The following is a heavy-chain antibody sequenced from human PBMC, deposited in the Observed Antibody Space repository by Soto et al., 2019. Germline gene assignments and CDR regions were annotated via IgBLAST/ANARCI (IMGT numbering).Heavy chain of an antibody. CDR3: AKDMLAFGDYYYYMDV. V-gene: IGHV3-9*01. D-gene: IGHD3-16*01. Sequence: GGSLRLSCAASGFTFDDYAMHWVRQAPGKGLEWVSGISWNSGSIGYADSVKGRFTISRDNAKNSLYLQMNSLRAEDTALYYCAKDMLAFGDYYYYMDVWGKGTTVTVSS. CDR1: GFTFDDYA. J-gene: IGHJ6*03. CDR2: ISWNSGSI.